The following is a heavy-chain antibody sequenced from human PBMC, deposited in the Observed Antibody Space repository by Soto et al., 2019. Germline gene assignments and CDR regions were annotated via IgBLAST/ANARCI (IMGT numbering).Heavy chain of an antibody. V-gene: IGHV2-5*02. CDR1: GFSLSSTRMA. CDR3: AHIVVAGLGYYFDY. D-gene: IGHD6-19*01. Sequence: QITLKESGPTLVKPTQTLTLTCTFSGFSLSSTRMAVGWIRQPPGKALEWLALIYWDDDKSYSPFLKSRLTITKATSKTHVILTMSNMHPVDTARSYCAHIVVAGLGYYFDYWGQGTLVTVSS. CDR2: IYWDDDK. J-gene: IGHJ4*02.